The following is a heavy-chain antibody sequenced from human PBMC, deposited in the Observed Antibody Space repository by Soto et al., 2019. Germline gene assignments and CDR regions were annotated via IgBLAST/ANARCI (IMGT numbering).Heavy chain of an antibody. J-gene: IGHJ4*02. CDR1: GFTFDDYA. Sequence: GGSLRLSCAASGFTFDDYAMHWVRQAPGKGLEWVSGISWNSGSIGYADSVKGRFTISRDNAKNSLYLQMNSLRAEDTALYYCAKGSLWFGELLYYFDYWGQGTLVTVSS. CDR3: AKGSLWFGELLYYFDY. CDR2: ISWNSGSI. D-gene: IGHD3-10*01. V-gene: IGHV3-9*01.